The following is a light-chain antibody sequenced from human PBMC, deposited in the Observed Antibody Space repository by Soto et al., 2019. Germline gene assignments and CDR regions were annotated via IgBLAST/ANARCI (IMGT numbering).Light chain of an antibody. CDR2: SAT. J-gene: IGKJ1*01. CDR1: QSFSNY. V-gene: IGKV1-39*01. Sequence: DIQMTQSPSSVSASVGDRVTITCRTSQSFSNYLAWYQHRPGKAPKLLIYSATVLQSELPSRFSRSGSGTDFTLTISRLQPDDSATYYCQQTYTFPWTFGQGTRVEIK. CDR3: QQTYTFPWT.